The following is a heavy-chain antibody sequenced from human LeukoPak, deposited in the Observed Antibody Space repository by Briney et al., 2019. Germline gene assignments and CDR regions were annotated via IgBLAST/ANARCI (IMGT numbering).Heavy chain of an antibody. CDR2: IYYSGST. CDR1: GGSISSSSYY. J-gene: IGHJ6*02. V-gene: IGHV4-39*07. Sequence: PSETLSLTCTVSGGSISSSSYYWGWIRQPPGKGLEWIGSIYYSGSTYYNPSLKSRVTISVDTSKNQFSLKLSSVTAADTAVYYCARDQGVLWFGEPQYYYGMDVWGQGTTVTVSS. D-gene: IGHD3-10*01. CDR3: ARDQGVLWFGEPQYYYGMDV.